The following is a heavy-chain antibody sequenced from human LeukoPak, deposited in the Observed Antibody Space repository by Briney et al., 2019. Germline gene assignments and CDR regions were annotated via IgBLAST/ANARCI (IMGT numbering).Heavy chain of an antibody. CDR2: IYYNGLT. CDR1: DVSIDSGADY. Sequence: SDTLSLTCTVSDVSIDSGADYWGWIRHTPGEGPEWIGTIYYNGLTYYSPSLTSRVTMSVANSKNQFSLRLTSVTATDTALYYCAQLKRFWTGYYFEQWGQGTLVAVSS. D-gene: IGHD3/OR15-3a*01. J-gene: IGHJ4*02. CDR3: AQLKRFWTGYYFEQ. V-gene: IGHV4-39*01.